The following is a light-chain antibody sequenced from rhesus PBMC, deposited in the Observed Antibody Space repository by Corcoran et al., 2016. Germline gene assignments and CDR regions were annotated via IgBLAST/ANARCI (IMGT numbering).Light chain of an antibody. CDR2: GAS. CDR1: QSVSRY. CDR3: QDTTNLWA. V-gene: IGKV3-31*02. Sequence: EIVMTQSPATLSLSPGETATISCRTSQSVSRYLAWYQQKPGQAPRLLIYGASSRATGSPDRFSGSGTGTDFTLTIDSLEPEDFAVYYCQDTTNLWAFGPGTKVESK. J-gene: IGKJ1*01.